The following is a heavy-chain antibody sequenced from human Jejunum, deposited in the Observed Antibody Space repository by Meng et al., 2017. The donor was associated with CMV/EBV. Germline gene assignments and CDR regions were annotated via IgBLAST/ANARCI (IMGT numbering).Heavy chain of an antibody. J-gene: IGHJ4*02. D-gene: IGHD1-1*01. Sequence: CTVSGDSISGGNYYWSWIRQPAGKGLEWVGRFYTRGSTHYNAALKGRVTVSVDTSKNQFSLQLTSVTDADTDVYYCTRNEDGYFDYWGQGILVTVSS. CDR2: FYTRGST. V-gene: IGHV4-61*02. CDR1: GDSISGGNYY. CDR3: TRNEDGYFDY.